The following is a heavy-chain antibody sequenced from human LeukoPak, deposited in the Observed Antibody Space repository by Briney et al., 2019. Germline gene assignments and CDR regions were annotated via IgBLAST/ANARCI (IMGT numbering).Heavy chain of an antibody. CDR3: AKDLRAYGGKTYFEY. D-gene: IGHD4-23*01. Sequence: GGSLRLSCAASGFTFSTYGMHWVRQAPGKGLEWVAFIRSDGSHKYYADSVKGRFTISRDNPKNTLYLQMNSLRAEDTAVYFCAKDLRAYGGKTYFEYWGQGTLVTVSS. CDR2: IRSDGSHK. V-gene: IGHV3-30*02. J-gene: IGHJ4*02. CDR1: GFTFSTYG.